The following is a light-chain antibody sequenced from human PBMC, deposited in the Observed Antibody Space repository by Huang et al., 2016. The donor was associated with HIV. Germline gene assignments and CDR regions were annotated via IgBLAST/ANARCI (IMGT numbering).Light chain of an antibody. CDR3: MQALQAIT. CDR1: QSLLDKSGYNY. V-gene: IGKV2-28*01. J-gene: IGKJ5*01. Sequence: DIVMTQSTLSLHVTPGEPASISCRSCQSLLDKSGYNYLDWYRQKPGQSPQLLIYVGSNRASGVHDRFSGSGSGTDFTLKISRVEAEDVGVYYCMQALQAITFGQGTRLEIK. CDR2: VGS.